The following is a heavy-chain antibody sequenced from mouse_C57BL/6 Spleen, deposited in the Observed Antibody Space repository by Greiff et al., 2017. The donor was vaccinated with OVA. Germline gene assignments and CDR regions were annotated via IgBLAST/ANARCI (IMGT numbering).Heavy chain of an antibody. Sequence: QVQLQQPGAELVKPGASVKMSCKASGYTFTSYWITWVKQRPGQGLEWIGDIYPGSGSTNYNEKFKSKATLTVDTSSSTAYMQLSSLTSADYAVYYCSRGRTLRYGNYRGAMDYWGQGTSVTVSS. CDR3: SRGRTLRYGNYRGAMDY. CDR1: GYTFTSYW. V-gene: IGHV1-55*01. CDR2: IYPGSGST. J-gene: IGHJ4*01. D-gene: IGHD2-1*01.